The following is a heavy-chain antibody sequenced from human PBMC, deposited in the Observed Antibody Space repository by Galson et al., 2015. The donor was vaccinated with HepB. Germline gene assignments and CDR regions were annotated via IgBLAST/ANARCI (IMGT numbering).Heavy chain of an antibody. CDR1: GFTVSSHS. D-gene: IGHD6-13*01. Sequence: RPSCAASGFTVSSHSMNWVRQAPGTGLDRATNIKSRTSTILYADSVKGRITISRDNAKNSLYLQMNSLRDEDTAVYYCAREVPDPRAAPFDYWGLGSLVTVSS. CDR2: IKSRTSTI. CDR3: AREVPDPRAAPFDY. J-gene: IGHJ4*02. V-gene: IGHV3-48*02.